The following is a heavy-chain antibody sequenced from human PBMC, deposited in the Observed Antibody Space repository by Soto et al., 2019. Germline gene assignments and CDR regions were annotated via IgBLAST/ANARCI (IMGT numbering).Heavy chain of an antibody. CDR1: GFTFSSYG. CDR3: AKDRMGAGVRGYFDY. Sequence: QVQLVESGGGVVQPGTSLRLSCAGSGFTFSSYGMDWVRQAPGKGLEWVAVISYDGSNKYYADSVKGRFTICRDNSKKTLYLQMSSLRADDTAVYYCAKDRMGAGVRGYFDYWGQGTLVTVSS. J-gene: IGHJ4*02. CDR2: ISYDGSNK. D-gene: IGHD3-10*01. V-gene: IGHV3-30*18.